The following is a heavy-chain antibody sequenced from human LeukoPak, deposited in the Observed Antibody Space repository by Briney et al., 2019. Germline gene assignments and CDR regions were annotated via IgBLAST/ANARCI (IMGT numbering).Heavy chain of an antibody. CDR2: IWYDGTKT. CDR1: GFSFSNHG. CDR3: AREITLRLGYWFDP. J-gene: IGHJ5*02. Sequence: GGSLRLSCAASGFSFSNHGMHWVRQAPGKGLEWVAVIWYDGTKTYYADSVKGRFTISRDNSKNTVYLQVSSLRAEDTAVYYCAREITLRLGYWFDPWGQGTPVTVFS. D-gene: IGHD3-16*01. V-gene: IGHV3-33*01.